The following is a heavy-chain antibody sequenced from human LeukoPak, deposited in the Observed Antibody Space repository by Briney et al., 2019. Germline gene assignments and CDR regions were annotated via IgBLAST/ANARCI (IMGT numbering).Heavy chain of an antibody. J-gene: IGHJ5*02. V-gene: IGHV3-43D*04. Sequence: GGSLRLSCAASGFTFSRYAMHWVRQAPDKGLEWVSLISWDGSSIYYADSAKGRFTISRDNSKNSLHLQMNSLISDDTAFYYCAKGGYCSGGTCTNDWFDPWGQGTQVIVSS. D-gene: IGHD2-15*01. CDR3: AKGGYCSGGTCTNDWFDP. CDR1: GFTFSRYA. CDR2: ISWDGSSI.